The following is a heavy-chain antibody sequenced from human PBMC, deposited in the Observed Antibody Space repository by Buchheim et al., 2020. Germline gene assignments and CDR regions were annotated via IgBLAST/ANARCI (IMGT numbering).Heavy chain of an antibody. V-gene: IGHV3-21*01. CDR1: GFTFSSYS. CDR3: AREDKSYYDFWSGYYPGTNYYYGMDV. Sequence: EVQLVESGGGLVKPGGSLRLSCAASGFTFSSYSMNWVRQAPGKGLEWVSSISSSSSYIYYADSVKGRFTISRDNAKNSLYLQMNSLRAEDTAVYYCAREDKSYYDFWSGYYPGTNYYYGMDVWGQGTT. CDR2: ISSSSSYI. J-gene: IGHJ6*02. D-gene: IGHD3-3*01.